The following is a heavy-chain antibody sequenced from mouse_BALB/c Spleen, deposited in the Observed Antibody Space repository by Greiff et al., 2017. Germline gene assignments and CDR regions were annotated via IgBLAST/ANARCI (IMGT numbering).Heavy chain of an antibody. CDR3: ARGHDYDDGYYAMDY. CDR1: GYSITSDYA. J-gene: IGHJ4*01. V-gene: IGHV3-2*02. D-gene: IGHD2-4*01. CDR2: ISYSGST. Sequence: VQLQQSGPGLVKPSQSLSLTCTVTGYSITSDYAWNWIRQFPGNKLEWMGYISYSGSTSYNPSLKSRISITRDTSKNQFFLQLNSVTTEDTATYYCARGHDYDDGYYAMDYWGQGTSVTVSS.